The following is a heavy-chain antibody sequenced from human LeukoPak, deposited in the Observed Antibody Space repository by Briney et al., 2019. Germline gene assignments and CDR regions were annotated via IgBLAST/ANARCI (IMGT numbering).Heavy chain of an antibody. Sequence: GGSLRLSCAASGFTFSSHSMNWVRQAPGKGLEWVAVISYDGSNKYYADSVKGRFTISRDNSKNTLYLQMNSLRAEDTAVYYCAKDPMDVWGQGTTVTVSS. CDR3: AKDPMDV. CDR1: GFTFSSHS. J-gene: IGHJ6*02. CDR2: ISYDGSNK. V-gene: IGHV3-30*18.